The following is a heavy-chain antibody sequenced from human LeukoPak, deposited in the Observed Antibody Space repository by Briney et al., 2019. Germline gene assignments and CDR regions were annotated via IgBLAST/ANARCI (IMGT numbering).Heavy chain of an antibody. V-gene: IGHV1-2*02. D-gene: IGHD3-9*01. CDR2: INPNRGGT. Sequence: ASVKVSCKASGYTFTGYYMHWVRQAPGQGLEWMGWINPNRGGTNYAQKFQGRVTMTRDTSISTAYMELSRLRSDDTAVYYCARAGGDILTGPYYYYMDVWGKGTTVTVSS. J-gene: IGHJ6*03. CDR3: ARAGGDILTGPYYYYMDV. CDR1: GYTFTGYY.